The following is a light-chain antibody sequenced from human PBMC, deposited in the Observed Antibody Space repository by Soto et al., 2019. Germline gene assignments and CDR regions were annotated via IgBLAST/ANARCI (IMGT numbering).Light chain of an antibody. CDR2: EVD. CDR3: TSYAGNSNYV. Sequence: QSALTQPPSASGSAGQSVTISCTGPTNDVGGFNYVSWYQQHPGRVPKLIIYEVDKRPSGVPDRFSGSKSGNTASLTVSGLQADDEVDYYCTSYAGNSNYVFGTGTKVTVL. V-gene: IGLV2-8*01. CDR1: TNDVGGFNY. J-gene: IGLJ1*01.